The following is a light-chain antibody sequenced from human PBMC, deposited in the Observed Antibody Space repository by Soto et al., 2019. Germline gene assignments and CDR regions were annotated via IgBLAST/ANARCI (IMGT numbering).Light chain of an antibody. Sequence: QSVLTQPASVSGSPGQSITISCTGTNGDVGSYDLVSWYQRYPGEAPKLIIYEVNKRPSGISNRLSGSKSGNTASLTISGLQAEDEAEYDCCSYAGSNSLIFGGGTQLTVL. V-gene: IGLV2-23*02. CDR1: NGDVGSYDL. CDR3: CSYAGSNSLI. J-gene: IGLJ2*01. CDR2: EVN.